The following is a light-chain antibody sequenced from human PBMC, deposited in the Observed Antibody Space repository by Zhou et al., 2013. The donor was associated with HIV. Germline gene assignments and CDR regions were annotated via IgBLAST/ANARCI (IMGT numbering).Light chain of an antibody. CDR1: QSISTY. CDR2: AAS. CDR3: QQSYSSPLT. J-gene: IGKJ4*01. V-gene: IGKV1-39*01. Sequence: DIQMTQSPSSLSASVGDRVTITCRSSQSISTYLNWYQQKQGKAPKLLIYAASSLQSWVPSRFSGSGSGTDFTLTINSLQPEDFATYYCQQSYSSPLTFGGGTKVEMK.